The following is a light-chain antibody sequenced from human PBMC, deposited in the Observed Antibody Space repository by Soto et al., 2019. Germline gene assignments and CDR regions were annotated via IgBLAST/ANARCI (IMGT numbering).Light chain of an antibody. CDR2: ANS. Sequence: QSVLTQPPSVSGAPGQRVTIPCTGSESNIGAGLDVQWYQQLPGTAPKLLISANSIRPSGVPDRFSGSKSGTSASLAITGFQAEDEADYYCQSYDRNLSPLVVGNGTKVTVL. CDR1: ESNIGAGLD. J-gene: IGLJ1*01. CDR3: QSYDRNLSPLV. V-gene: IGLV1-40*01.